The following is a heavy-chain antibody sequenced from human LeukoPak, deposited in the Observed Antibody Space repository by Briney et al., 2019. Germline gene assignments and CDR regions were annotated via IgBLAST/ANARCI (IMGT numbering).Heavy chain of an antibody. CDR2: MNPSGGST. Sequence: GASLKVPCKASGYTFTNYYMHWVRQAPGQGLEWMGIMNPSGGSTNYAQKFQDRVTMTRDTSTSTVYMELSSLRSDDTAVYYCARDDGDRQIDFWGQGTLVTVSS. CDR3: ARDDGDRQIDF. D-gene: IGHD4-17*01. CDR1: GYTFTNYY. V-gene: IGHV1-46*01. J-gene: IGHJ4*02.